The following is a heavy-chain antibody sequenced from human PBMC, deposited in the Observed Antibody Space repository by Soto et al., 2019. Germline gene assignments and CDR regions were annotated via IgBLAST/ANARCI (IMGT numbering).Heavy chain of an antibody. CDR3: ASPSPPPCEDSASCYYYYYGMDV. CDR2: FDPEAGET. CDR1: GYSLTDLS. V-gene: IGHV1-24*01. J-gene: IGHJ6*02. D-gene: IGHD2-2*01. Sequence: QVQLVQSGADVKKPGASVKVSCKVSGYSLTDLSIHWVRQAPGKGLEWMGGFDPEAGETIYAQKFQGRVTMTGDTSTNTAYMELRSLRSEDTAVYYCASPSPPPCEDSASCYYYYYGMDVWGQGTTVTVSS.